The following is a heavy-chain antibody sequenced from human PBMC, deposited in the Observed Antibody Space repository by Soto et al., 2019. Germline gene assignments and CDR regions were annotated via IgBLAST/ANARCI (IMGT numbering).Heavy chain of an antibody. CDR2: ISSSGSTI. D-gene: IGHD3-22*01. Sequence: QVQLVESGGGLVKPGGSLRLSCAASGFTFSDYYMSWIRQAPGMGLELVSYISSSGSTIYYADSVKGRFTISRDNAKNSLYLQMNSLRAEDTAVYYCARLDGNDYDSSGYYYYYYGMDVWGQGTTVTVSS. CDR3: ARLDGNDYDSSGYYYYYYGMDV. J-gene: IGHJ6*02. CDR1: GFTFSDYY. V-gene: IGHV3-11*01.